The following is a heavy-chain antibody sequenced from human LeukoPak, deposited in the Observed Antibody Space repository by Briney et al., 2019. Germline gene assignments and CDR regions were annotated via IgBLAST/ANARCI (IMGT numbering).Heavy chain of an antibody. J-gene: IGHJ4*02. CDR2: IPHDGSNT. Sequence: GGSLRLSCAASGFTFSRSAVHWVRQAPGKGLEWVAVIPHDGSNTDYTDSVKGRFTISRDNSKNTLYLQMNSLRAEDTAVYYCAKEMKPWMHFDYWGQGTLVTVSS. CDR1: GFTFSRSA. D-gene: IGHD5-12*01. CDR3: AKEMKPWMHFDY. V-gene: IGHV3-30*18.